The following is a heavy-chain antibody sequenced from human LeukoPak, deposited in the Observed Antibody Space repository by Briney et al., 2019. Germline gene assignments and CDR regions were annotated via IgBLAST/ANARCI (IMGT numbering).Heavy chain of an antibody. CDR2: IYPGDSDT. D-gene: IGHD6-13*01. CDR1: GYSFTSYW. CDR3: ARTAASLYNWFDP. J-gene: IGHJ5*02. Sequence: GESVKISCKGSGYSFTSYWIGWVRQMPGKGLEWMGIIYPGDSDTRYSPSFQGQVTISADKSISTAYLQWSSLKASDTAMYYCARTAASLYNWFDPWGQGTLVTVSS. V-gene: IGHV5-51*01.